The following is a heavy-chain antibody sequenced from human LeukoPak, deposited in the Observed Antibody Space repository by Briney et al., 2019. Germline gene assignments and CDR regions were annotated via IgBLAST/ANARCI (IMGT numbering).Heavy chain of an antibody. D-gene: IGHD3-22*01. V-gene: IGHV3-74*01. CDR2: IKSDGGT. CDR3: ARAPSEIGGYYPEYFRH. CDR1: GFTFSTYW. Sequence: GESLKISCAASGFTFSTYWMHWVRQAPGMGLVWVSRIKSDGGTNYADSVKGRFTISRDNAKKTVSLQMNSLRPEDTGVYYCARAPSEIGGYYPEYFRHWGQGTLVTVSS. J-gene: IGHJ1*01.